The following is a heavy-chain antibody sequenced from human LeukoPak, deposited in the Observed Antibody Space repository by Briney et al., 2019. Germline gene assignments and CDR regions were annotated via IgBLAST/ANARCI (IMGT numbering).Heavy chain of an antibody. D-gene: IGHD3-3*01. CDR2: IYTSGST. V-gene: IGHV4-61*02. J-gene: IGHJ4*02. CDR3: ARDARGWSGFDY. CDR1: GGSISSGSYY. Sequence: SETLSLTCTVSGGSISSGSYYWSWIRQPAGKGLEWIGRIYTSGSTNYNPSLKSRVTISVDTSKNQFSLNLSSVTAADTAVYYCARDARGWSGFDYWGQGTLVTVS.